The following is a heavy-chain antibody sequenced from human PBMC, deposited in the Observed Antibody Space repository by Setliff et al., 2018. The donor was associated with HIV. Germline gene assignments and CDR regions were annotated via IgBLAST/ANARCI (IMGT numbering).Heavy chain of an antibody. CDR1: GYSISSGYY. V-gene: IGHV4-38-2*01. J-gene: IGHJ6*03. CDR3: ARGRYRSRWYASDHYYIDV. Sequence: LSLTCAVSGYSISSGYYWGWIRQPPGKGLEWIGSIYHSGSTYYNPSLKSRVTISVDTSKNQFSLKLRSVTAADTALYYCARGRYRSRWYASDHYYIDVWGKGTTVTVSS. CDR2: IYHSGST. D-gene: IGHD6-13*01.